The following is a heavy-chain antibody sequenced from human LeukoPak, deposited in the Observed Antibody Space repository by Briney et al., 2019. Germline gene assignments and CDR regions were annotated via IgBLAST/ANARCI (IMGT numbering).Heavy chain of an antibody. CDR1: GFTFSSYE. V-gene: IGHV3-48*03. CDR3: ARRYCSSTSCLLDY. J-gene: IGHJ4*02. D-gene: IGHD2-2*01. Sequence: GGSLRLSCVASGFTFSSYELNWVRQAPGKGLEWVSHISSSGSTVYYADSVKGRFTISRDNAKNSLYLQMNSLRPEDTAVYYCARRYCSSTSCLLDYWGQGTLVTVSS. CDR2: ISSSGSTV.